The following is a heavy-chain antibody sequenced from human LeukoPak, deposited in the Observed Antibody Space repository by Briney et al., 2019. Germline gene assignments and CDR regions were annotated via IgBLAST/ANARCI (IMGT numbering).Heavy chain of an antibody. CDR2: IYSGGST. CDR1: GFTVSSNY. J-gene: IGHJ4*02. CDR3: ATSTGTLYYFDY. V-gene: IGHV3-53*01. Sequence: RSGGSLRLSCAASGFTVSSNYMSWVRQAPGKGLEWVSVIYSGGSTYYADSVKGRFTISRDNSKNTLYLQMNSLRAEDTAVYYCATSTGTLYYFDYWGQGTLVTVSS. D-gene: IGHD4-17*01.